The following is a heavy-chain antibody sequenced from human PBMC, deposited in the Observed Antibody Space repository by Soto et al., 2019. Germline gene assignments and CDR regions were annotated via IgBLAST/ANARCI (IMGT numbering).Heavy chain of an antibody. CDR1: GFTFSSRW. CDR2: INSDGSTT. D-gene: IGHD2-2*01. V-gene: IGHV3-74*01. J-gene: IGHJ4*02. Sequence: EVRLVESGGGLVQPGASLRLSCATSGFTFSSRWEHWVRQAPGKGLVWVSYINSDGSTTTYADSVKGRFTISRDNAKNTVYLQMNSLRVDDTAVYYCARATSYSTDYWGQGTLVTVSS. CDR3: ARATSYSTDY.